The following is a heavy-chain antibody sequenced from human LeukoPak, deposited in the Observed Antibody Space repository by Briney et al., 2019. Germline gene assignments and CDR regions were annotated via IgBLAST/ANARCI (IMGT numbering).Heavy chain of an antibody. Sequence: GASVKVSCKASGYTFTSYGISWVRQAPGQGLEWMGWISAYNGNTNYAQKLQGRVTMTTDTSTSTAYMKLRSLRSDDTAVYYCARVPAPTVTLFFDYWGQGTLVTVSS. J-gene: IGHJ4*02. D-gene: IGHD4-17*01. CDR1: GYTFTSYG. V-gene: IGHV1-18*01. CDR2: ISAYNGNT. CDR3: ARVPAPTVTLFFDY.